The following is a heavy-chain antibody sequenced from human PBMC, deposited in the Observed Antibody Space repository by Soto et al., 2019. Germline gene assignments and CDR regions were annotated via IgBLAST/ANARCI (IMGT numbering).Heavy chain of an antibody. CDR1: GGSISSSNW. D-gene: IGHD6-6*01. V-gene: IGHV4-4*02. J-gene: IGHJ6*02. CDR3: AYSSGDYYYGMDA. Sequence: SETLSLTCAVSGGSISSSNWWSWVRQPPGKGLEWIGEIYHSGSTNYNPSLKSRVTISVDKSKNQFSLKLSSVTAADTAVYYCAYSSGDYYYGMDAWGQGTTVTVSS. CDR2: IYHSGST.